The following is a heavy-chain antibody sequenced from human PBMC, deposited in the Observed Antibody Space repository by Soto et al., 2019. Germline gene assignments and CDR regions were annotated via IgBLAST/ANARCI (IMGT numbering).Heavy chain of an antibody. CDR1: GGSISSYY. V-gene: IGHV4-59*01. CDR2: IYYSGST. D-gene: IGHD3-16*01. CDR3: ARVGPPRQFTSARFFDY. J-gene: IGHJ4*02. Sequence: SETLSLTCTVSGGSISSYYWSWIRQPPGKGLEWIGYIYYSGSTNYNPSLKSRVTISVDTSKNQFSLKLSSVTAADTAVYYCARVGPPRQFTSARFFDYWGQGTLVTVSS.